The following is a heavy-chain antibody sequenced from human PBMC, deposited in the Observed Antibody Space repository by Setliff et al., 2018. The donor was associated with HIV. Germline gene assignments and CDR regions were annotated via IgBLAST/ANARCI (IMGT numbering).Heavy chain of an antibody. CDR1: GFTFSSYS. J-gene: IGHJ4*02. CDR2: ISSSSDYI. D-gene: IGHD7-27*01. V-gene: IGHV3-21*06. Sequence: PGGSLRLSCAVSGFTFSSYSMNWVRQAPGKGLEWVSSISSSSDYIYYADSVKGRFTISRENAKNSLYLQMNSLRVEDTAVYYCARGYTGDFHWGQGTLVTVSS. CDR3: ARGYTGDFH.